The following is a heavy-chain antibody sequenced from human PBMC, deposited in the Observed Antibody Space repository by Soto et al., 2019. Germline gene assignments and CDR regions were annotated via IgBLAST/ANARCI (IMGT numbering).Heavy chain of an antibody. CDR3: ARDFYASSGYSGHDY. CDR2: IIPIFGTA. V-gene: IGHV1-69*13. CDR1: GGTFSSYA. Sequence: ASVKVSCKASGGTFSSYAISWVRQAPGQGLEWMGGIIPIFGTANYAQKFQGRVTITADESTSTAYMELSSLRSEDTAVYYCARDFYASSGYSGHDYWGQGTQVTVSS. J-gene: IGHJ4*02. D-gene: IGHD3-22*01.